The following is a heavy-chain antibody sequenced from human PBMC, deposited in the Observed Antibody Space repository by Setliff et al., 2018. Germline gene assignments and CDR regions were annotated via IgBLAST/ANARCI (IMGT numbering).Heavy chain of an antibody. Sequence: GGSLRLSCAASGFTFGSYWMSWVRQAPGKGLEWVANIKQDGSEKYYVDSVKGRFTISRDNAKNSLYLQMNSLRAEDTAVYYCARVSRSYGLPLDYWGQGTLVTVSS. CDR1: GFTFGSYW. J-gene: IGHJ4*02. CDR2: IKQDGSEK. D-gene: IGHD5-18*01. V-gene: IGHV3-7*01. CDR3: ARVSRSYGLPLDY.